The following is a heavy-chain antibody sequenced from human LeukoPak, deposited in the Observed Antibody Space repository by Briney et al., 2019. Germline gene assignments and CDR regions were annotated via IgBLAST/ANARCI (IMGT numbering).Heavy chain of an antibody. V-gene: IGHV3-7*04. CDR2: IKEDGSIQ. J-gene: IGHJ4*02. Sequence: GGSLRLSCVASGLTCSSDWMTWVRQAPGKGLEWLANIKEDGSIQYYLDSVRGRFTISRDNAKTSVYLQLNSLRADDTAVYYCAKDVWTGVAVSDYWGQGTLVTVSS. D-gene: IGHD6-19*01. CDR1: GLTCSSDW. CDR3: AKDVWTGVAVSDY.